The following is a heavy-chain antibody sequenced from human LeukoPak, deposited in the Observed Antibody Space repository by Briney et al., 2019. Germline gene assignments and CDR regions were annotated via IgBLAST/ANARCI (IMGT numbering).Heavy chain of an antibody. CDR3: ARRTRSSIAARLNWFDP. J-gene: IGHJ5*02. D-gene: IGHD6-6*01. CDR1: GGSISSSSYY. CDR2: IYYSGST. Sequence: SETLSLTCTVSGGSISSSSYYWGWIRQPPGKGLEWIGSIYYSGSTYYNQSLKSRVTVSVDTSKNQFSLKLSSVTAADTAVYYCARRTRSSIAARLNWFDPWGQGTLVTVSS. V-gene: IGHV4-39*01.